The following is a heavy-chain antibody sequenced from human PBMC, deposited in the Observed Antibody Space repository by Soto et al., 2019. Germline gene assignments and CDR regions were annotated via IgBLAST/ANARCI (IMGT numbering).Heavy chain of an antibody. D-gene: IGHD3-9*01. CDR3: ARESHDILTGPPWVWYFDL. CDR1: GGSFSGYY. CDR2: INDRGSI. J-gene: IGHJ2*01. V-gene: IGHV4-34*01. Sequence: QVQLQQWGAGPLRPLETLSLTCGVSGGSFSGYYWAWIRQSPGTGLEWIGEINDRGSINYNPSLKSRVSISVDTSKNHYSLNLMSVTAADTAVYYCARESHDILTGPPWVWYFDLWGRGNLVTVSS.